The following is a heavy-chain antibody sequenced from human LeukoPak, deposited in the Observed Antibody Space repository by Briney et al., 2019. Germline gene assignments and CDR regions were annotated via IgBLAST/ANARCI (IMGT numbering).Heavy chain of an antibody. V-gene: IGHV3-21*01. Sequence: KPGGSLRLSCAASGFTFSNFGINWVRQAPGKGLEWVSSISSSSSYISYADSVKGRFTISRDNAKNSLDLQMNSLRAEDTAVYYCARSGVMVYAKLDYWGQGTLVTVSS. CDR1: GFTFSNFG. D-gene: IGHD2-8*01. J-gene: IGHJ4*02. CDR2: ISSSSSYI. CDR3: ARSGVMVYAKLDY.